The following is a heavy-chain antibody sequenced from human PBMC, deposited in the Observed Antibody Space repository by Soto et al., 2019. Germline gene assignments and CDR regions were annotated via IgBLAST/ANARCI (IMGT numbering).Heavy chain of an antibody. Sequence: EVQVLESGGGFKKPGGSLRLSCVVSGFNFSNYAINWVRQAPGKGLEWVSSISGGGGNTYYADFVKGHFTISRDNSKHTVYLQMNNLRAEDTAVYYCAKRRTEKATIVDYDYWGQGTLVTVSS. CDR3: AKRRTEKATIVDYDY. D-gene: IGHD5-12*01. CDR2: ISGGGGNT. J-gene: IGHJ4*02. V-gene: IGHV3-23*01. CDR1: GFNFSNYA.